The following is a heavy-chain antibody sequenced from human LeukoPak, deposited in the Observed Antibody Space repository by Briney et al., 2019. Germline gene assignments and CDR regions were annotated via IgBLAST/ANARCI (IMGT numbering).Heavy chain of an antibody. Sequence: ASVTVSCKTSGYTFTAHYMHWVRQAPGQGLEWMGWINPNNGGTNYARNFQGRVTMTRDTSSSTAYMEVNRLTHDCATQRGTRTMVPFDNWGQGTSVFVSS. D-gene: IGHD1-14*01. J-gene: IGHJ4*02. CDR2: INPNNGGT. CDR3: RTMVPFDN. CDR1: GYTFTAHY. V-gene: IGHV1-2*02.